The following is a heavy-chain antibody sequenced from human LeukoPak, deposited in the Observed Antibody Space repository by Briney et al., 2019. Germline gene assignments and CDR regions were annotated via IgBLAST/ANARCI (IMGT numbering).Heavy chain of an antibody. CDR1: GFPFSRYP. D-gene: IGHD2-15*01. J-gene: IGHJ4*02. V-gene: IGHV3-23*01. CDR3: AKSRMVATLLFDH. CDR2: FSGSGGRI. Sequence: PGGSLRLSCAASGFPFSRYPMSWVRQAPGEGLEWVFPFSGSGGRIYYADSVTGRFTISRHNSKNTLYLQMNSMRADDTALYYCAKSRMVATLLFDHWGQGTLVTVSS.